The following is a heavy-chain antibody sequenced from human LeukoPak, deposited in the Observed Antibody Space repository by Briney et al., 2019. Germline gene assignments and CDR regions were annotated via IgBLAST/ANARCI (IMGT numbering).Heavy chain of an antibody. J-gene: IGHJ3*02. V-gene: IGHV4-59*12. CDR2: IYYSGST. CDR1: GGSISSYY. Sequence: PSETLSLTCTVSGGSISSYYWSWIRQPPGKGLEWIGYIYYSGSTYYSPSLKSRVSISVNTSTNQFSLKLSSVTAADTAVYYCAREVFYYDSSGQGPRYAFDIWGQGTMVTVSS. D-gene: IGHD3-22*01. CDR3: AREVFYYDSSGQGPRYAFDI.